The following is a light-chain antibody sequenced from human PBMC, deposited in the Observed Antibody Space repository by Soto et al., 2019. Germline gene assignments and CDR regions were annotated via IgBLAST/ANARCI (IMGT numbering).Light chain of an antibody. Sequence: DIKMNHSPSTLSGSLREGVTITCRASQTISSWLAWYQQKPGKVPKLLIYAASSLQSGVPSRFSGSGSGTDFSLTISSLQPGDFATYYCQQSYSTPITFGQGTRLEI. V-gene: IGKV1-39*01. CDR3: QQSYSTPIT. CDR1: QTISSW. CDR2: AAS. J-gene: IGKJ5*01.